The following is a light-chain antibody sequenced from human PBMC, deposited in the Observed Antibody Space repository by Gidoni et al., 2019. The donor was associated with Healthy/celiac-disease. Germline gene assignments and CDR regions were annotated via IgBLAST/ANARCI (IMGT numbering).Light chain of an antibody. CDR1: QSVSSSY. V-gene: IGKV3-20*01. J-gene: IGKJ5*01. Sequence: EIVSTQSPGTLSLSPGERATLSCSASQSVSSSYLAWYQQKPGQAPRLLIYGASSRATGIPDRFSGSGSGTDFTLTISRLEPEDFAVYYCQQYGSSPLITFGQXTRLEIK. CDR2: GAS. CDR3: QQYGSSPLIT.